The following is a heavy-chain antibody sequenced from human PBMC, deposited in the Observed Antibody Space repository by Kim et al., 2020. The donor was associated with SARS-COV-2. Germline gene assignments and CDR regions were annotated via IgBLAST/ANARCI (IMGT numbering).Heavy chain of an antibody. CDR1: GFPITSNY. V-gene: IGHV3-66*01. CDR2: SYSSSRT. CDR3: ARSPLPLSDENHWFDP. Sequence: GGSLRLSCVASGFPITSNYFSWVRQAPGKGLEWVSVSYSSSRTHHVDSVKDRFIISRDDSKNTLYLQMKSLRVEDTGVYYCARSPLPLSDENHWFDPWG. J-gene: IGHJ5*02.